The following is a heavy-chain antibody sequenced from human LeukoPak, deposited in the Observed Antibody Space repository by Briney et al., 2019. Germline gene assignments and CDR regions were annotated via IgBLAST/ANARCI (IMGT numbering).Heavy chain of an antibody. Sequence: GGSLRLSCAASGFTFSSYSMNWVRQAPGKGLEWVSSISSSSSYIYYADSVKGRFTISRDNAKNSLYLQMNSLRAEDTAVYYCARDGGIAVAGTYYYGMDVWGQGTTVTVSS. V-gene: IGHV3-21*01. D-gene: IGHD6-19*01. CDR2: ISSSSSYI. CDR3: ARDGGIAVAGTYYYGMDV. J-gene: IGHJ6*02. CDR1: GFTFSSYS.